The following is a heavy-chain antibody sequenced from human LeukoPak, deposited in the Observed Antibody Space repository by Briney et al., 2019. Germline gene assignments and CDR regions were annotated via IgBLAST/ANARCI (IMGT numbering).Heavy chain of an antibody. CDR3: ARDIYGDYAY. J-gene: IGHJ4*02. V-gene: IGHV4-59*01. Sequence: SETLSLTCTVSGGSINSYYWSWIRQPPGKGLEWIGYIYYSGGTNYNPSLKSRVTISVDSSKTQFSLKLRSVTPADTAVYYCARDIYGDYAYWGQGTLVTVSS. CDR1: GGSINSYY. D-gene: IGHD4-17*01. CDR2: IYYSGGT.